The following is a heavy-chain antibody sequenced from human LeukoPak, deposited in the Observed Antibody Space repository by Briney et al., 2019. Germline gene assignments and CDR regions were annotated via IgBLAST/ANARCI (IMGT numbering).Heavy chain of an antibody. V-gene: IGHV3-23*01. CDR1: GFAFSSYA. J-gene: IGHJ4*02. CDR2: LSGSGGST. D-gene: IGHD1-26*01. CDR3: AKDQLWISGSYYGY. Sequence: GGSLRLSCAASGFAFSSYAMSWVRQAPGKGLEWVSALSGSGGSTYYADSVKGRFTISRDNSKNTLYLQMNSLRVEDTAVYYCAKDQLWISGSYYGYWGQGTLVIVSS.